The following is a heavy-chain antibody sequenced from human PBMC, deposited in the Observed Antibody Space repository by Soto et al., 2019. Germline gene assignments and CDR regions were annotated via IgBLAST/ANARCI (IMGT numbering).Heavy chain of an antibody. CDR3: ARGTTVDKWNY. V-gene: IGHV1-18*01. Sequence: QVQLVQSGAEVKKPGASVKVSCKASGYTFTSYGFNWVRQAPGQGLEWMGWISAYNGNTNYAQKLQGRVTMTTDTSTSRASKEVRSMISADTAVYYCARGTTVDKWNYWGQGTLVTVSS. D-gene: IGHD4-17*01. CDR2: ISAYNGNT. CDR1: GYTFTSYG. J-gene: IGHJ4*02.